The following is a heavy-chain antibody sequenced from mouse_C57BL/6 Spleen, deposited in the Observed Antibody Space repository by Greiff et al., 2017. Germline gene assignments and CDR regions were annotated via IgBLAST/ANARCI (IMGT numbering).Heavy chain of an antibody. J-gene: IGHJ4*01. CDR2: ISSGSSTI. V-gene: IGHV5-17*01. CDR3: ARNYGSGDAMDY. CDR1: GFTFSDYG. D-gene: IGHD1-1*01. Sequence: EVKVVESGGGLVKPGGSLKLSCAASGFTFSDYGMHWVRQAPEKGLEWVAYISSGSSTIYYADTVKGRFTISRDNAKNTLFLQMTSLRSEDTAMYYCARNYGSGDAMDYWGQGTSVTVSS.